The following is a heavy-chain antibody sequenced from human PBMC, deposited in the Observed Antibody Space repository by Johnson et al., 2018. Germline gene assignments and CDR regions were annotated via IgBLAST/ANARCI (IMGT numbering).Heavy chain of an antibody. CDR2: IIPILGIA. V-gene: IGHV1-69*09. J-gene: IGHJ6*03. CDR1: GGTFSSYT. D-gene: IGHD3-10*01. Sequence: VQLVESGAEVKKPGSSVKVSCKASGGTFSSYTISWVRQAPGQGLEWMGRIIPILGIANYAQKFQGRVTITADNSTSTAYMDLSSLRSEDTAVYYCSYGSGSPNVHYYYYYYMGVWAKGTTVTVSS. CDR3: SYGSGSPNVHYYYYYYMGV.